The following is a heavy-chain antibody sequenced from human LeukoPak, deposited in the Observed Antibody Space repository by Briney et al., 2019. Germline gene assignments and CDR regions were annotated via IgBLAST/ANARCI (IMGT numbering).Heavy chain of an antibody. CDR3: ARIGGSSHPGDY. CDR1: GYTFTSYY. Sequence: GASVKVSCKASGYTFTSYYMHWVRQAPGQGLEGMGIINPSGGSTSYAQKFQGRVTMTRDMSTSTVYMELSSLRSEDTAVYYCARIGGSSHPGDYWGQGTLVTVSS. J-gene: IGHJ4*02. CDR2: INPSGGST. V-gene: IGHV1-46*01. D-gene: IGHD1-26*01.